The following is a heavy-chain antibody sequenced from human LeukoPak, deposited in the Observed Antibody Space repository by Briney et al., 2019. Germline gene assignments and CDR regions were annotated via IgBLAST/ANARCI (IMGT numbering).Heavy chain of an antibody. CDR3: TRGVAMAI. J-gene: IGHJ4*02. V-gene: IGHV3-48*02. CDR1: GFTFNNHA. D-gene: IGHD2-15*01. CDR2: ISGSGDTI. Sequence: GGSLRLSCTASGFTFNNHAMNWVRQAPGKGLEWIAYISGSGDTIKYADFVEGRFTISRDNAKRSVYLEMNSLTDEDTAVYFCTRGVAMAIWSQGTLVTVSS.